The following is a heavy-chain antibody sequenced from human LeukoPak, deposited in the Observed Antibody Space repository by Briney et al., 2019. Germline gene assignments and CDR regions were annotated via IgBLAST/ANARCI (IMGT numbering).Heavy chain of an antibody. CDR3: TTDTRKDGCSPSLAY. CDR2: IKSKTDGGTI. CDR1: GFTFSNVW. Sequence: GGSLRLAWAASGFTFSNVWMSWDRQAPGNGLEWVGRIKSKTDGGTIEYATPVKGRFTISRDDSENTLYLQMSSLKAEDSALYCCTTDTRKDGCSPSLAYWGQGTLVTVSS. D-gene: IGHD5-24*01. V-gene: IGHV3-15*01. J-gene: IGHJ4*02.